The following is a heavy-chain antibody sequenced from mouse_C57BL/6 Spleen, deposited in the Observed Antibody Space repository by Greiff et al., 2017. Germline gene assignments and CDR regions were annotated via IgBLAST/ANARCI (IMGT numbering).Heavy chain of an antibody. CDR1: GYTFTDYE. CDR3: TRSYYGSRDWYFDV. J-gene: IGHJ1*03. Sequence: VQLQESGAELVRPGASVTLSCKASGYTFTDYEMHWVKQTPVHGLEWIGAIGPETGGTAYNQKFKGKAILTADKSSSTAYMELRSLTSEDSAVYYCTRSYYGSRDWYFDVWGTGTTVTVSS. CDR2: IGPETGGT. D-gene: IGHD1-1*01. V-gene: IGHV1-15*01.